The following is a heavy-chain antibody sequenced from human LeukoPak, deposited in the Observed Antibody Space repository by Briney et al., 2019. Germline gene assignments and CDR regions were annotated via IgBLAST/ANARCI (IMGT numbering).Heavy chain of an antibody. V-gene: IGHV3-15*01. CDR1: GITFSNAW. CDR3: TTYSSGYCPF. D-gene: IGHD6-19*01. J-gene: IGHJ4*02. CDR2: IYRSNNGETT. Sequence: PGGSLRLSCAASGITFSNAWMTCGRQAPGKGLECVGRIYRSNNGETTDYGAPVKGRLTMSRDDSKNTLYMQMNSLKTEDTAVYYCTTYSSGYCPFWGQGTLVTVSS.